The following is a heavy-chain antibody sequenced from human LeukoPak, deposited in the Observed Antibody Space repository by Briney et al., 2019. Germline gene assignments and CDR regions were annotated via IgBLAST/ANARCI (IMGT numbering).Heavy chain of an antibody. D-gene: IGHD2-15*01. CDR1: GGSISSSSYY. V-gene: IGHV4-39*07. CDR3: ARAYCSGGSCYRVRWFDP. J-gene: IGHJ5*02. Sequence: PSETLSLTCTVSGGSISSSSYYWGWIRQPPGKGLEWIGSIYYSGSTYYNPSLKSRVTITVDTSKNQFSLKLSSVTAADTAVYYCARAYCSGGSCYRVRWFDPWGQGTLVTVSS. CDR2: IYYSGST.